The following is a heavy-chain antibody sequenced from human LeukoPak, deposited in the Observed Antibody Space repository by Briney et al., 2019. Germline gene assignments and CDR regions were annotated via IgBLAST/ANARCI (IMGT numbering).Heavy chain of an antibody. Sequence: GGSLRLSCAASGFTFSSCAMSWVRQAPGKGLEWVSVIYSGGSTYYADSVKGRFTISRDNSKNTLYLQMNSLRAEDTAVYYCAREMVRAYGMDVWGQGTTVTVSS. CDR3: AREMVRAYGMDV. CDR1: GFTFSSCA. CDR2: IYSGGST. D-gene: IGHD3-10*01. J-gene: IGHJ6*02. V-gene: IGHV3-66*01.